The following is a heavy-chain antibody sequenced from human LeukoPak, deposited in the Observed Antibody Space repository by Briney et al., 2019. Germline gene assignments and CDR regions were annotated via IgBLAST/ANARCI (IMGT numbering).Heavy chain of an antibody. CDR2: IDYSEST. J-gene: IGHJ5*02. V-gene: IGHV4-59*12. CDR1: GGSIGTYY. CDR3: ARDRRSIIAARPRNWFDP. D-gene: IGHD6-6*01. Sequence: SETLSLTCSVSGGSIGTYYWTWIRQPPGKGLEWIGYIDYSESTSYNPSLKSRVTFSLDTSKNQFSLKLSSVTAADTAVYYCARDRRSIIAARPRNWFDPWGQGTLVTASS.